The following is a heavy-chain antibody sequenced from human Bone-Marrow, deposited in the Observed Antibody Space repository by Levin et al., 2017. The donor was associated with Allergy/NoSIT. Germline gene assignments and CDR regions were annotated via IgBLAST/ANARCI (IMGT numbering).Heavy chain of an antibody. CDR2: ISYDGSQR. J-gene: IGHJ6*02. Sequence: GGSLRLSCVASGFTFNTYGMHWVRQAPGKGLEWVALISYDGSQRYNADSVKGRFTISRDNSRNTLYLQMNSLRAEDTAVYYCAKVDTAVDYYYYGMDVWGQGTTVTVSS. CDR3: AKVDTAVDYYYYGMDV. V-gene: IGHV3-30*18. D-gene: IGHD5-18*01. CDR1: GFTFNTYG.